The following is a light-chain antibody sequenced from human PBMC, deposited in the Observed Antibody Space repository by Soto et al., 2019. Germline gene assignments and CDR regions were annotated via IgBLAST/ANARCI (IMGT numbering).Light chain of an antibody. Sequence: DIQMTQSPSSLSASVGDRVTVTCRTSQSISIYLNWYQQIPGKAPKLLIYASSNLHTGVPSRFSGSASGTDFTLTISSLQPEDSATYYCQQTYSNPRTFGQGTKVDNK. V-gene: IGKV1-39*01. CDR3: QQTYSNPRT. J-gene: IGKJ1*01. CDR1: QSISIY. CDR2: ASS.